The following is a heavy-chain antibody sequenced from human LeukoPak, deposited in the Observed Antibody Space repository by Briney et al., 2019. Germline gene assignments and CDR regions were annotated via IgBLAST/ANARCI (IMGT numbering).Heavy chain of an antibody. CDR3: ARVGRAAIRNFDY. Sequence: RASVKVSCKASGYTFTSYYMHWVRQAPGQGLEWMGWINPNSGGTNYAQKFQGRVTMTRDTSISTAYMELSRLRSDDTAVYYCARVGRAAIRNFDYWGQGTLVTVSS. V-gene: IGHV1-2*02. CDR1: GYTFTSYY. J-gene: IGHJ4*02. CDR2: INPNSGGT. D-gene: IGHD2-2*02.